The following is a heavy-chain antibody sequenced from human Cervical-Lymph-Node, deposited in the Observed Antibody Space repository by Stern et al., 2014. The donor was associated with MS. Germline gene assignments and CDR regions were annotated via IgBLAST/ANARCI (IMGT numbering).Heavy chain of an antibody. J-gene: IGHJ4*02. D-gene: IGHD4-17*01. CDR3: GRPAEDGDYYFRY. CDR1: GYSFRSYW. V-gene: IGHV5-51*01. CDR2: IYPGDSDT. Sequence: VQLVQSGAEVKKPGESLTISCKTSGYSFRSYWIAWVRQVPGKGLEWSGIIYPGDSDTFYSPSFQGHVIISVDKSTTTAYLQWSSLRASDTAIYYCGRPAEDGDYYFRYWGQGTLVTVSS.